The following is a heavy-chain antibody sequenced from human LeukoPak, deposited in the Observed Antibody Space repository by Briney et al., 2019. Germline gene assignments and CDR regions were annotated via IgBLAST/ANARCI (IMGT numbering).Heavy chain of an antibody. CDR3: ATRIGGLAYDF. CDR1: GGSISSNNCY. CDR2: ICYSGST. V-gene: IGHV4-39*01. Sequence: SETLSLTCTVSGGSISSNNCYWAWIRQPPGKGLEWIGSICYSGSTNYNPSLMSRATISVDSSKNQLSLKLSSVTAADTAVYYCATRIGGLAYDFWGQGTLVTVSS. J-gene: IGHJ4*02. D-gene: IGHD3-10*01.